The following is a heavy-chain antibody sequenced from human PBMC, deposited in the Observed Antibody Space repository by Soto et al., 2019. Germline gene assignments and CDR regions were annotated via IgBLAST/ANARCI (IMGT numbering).Heavy chain of an antibody. CDR3: ARERGYSTIDYYYYYGMDV. CDR1: GGSISSYY. D-gene: IGHD6-13*01. V-gene: IGHV4-59*01. CDR2: IYYSGST. Sequence: SETLSLTCTVSGGSISSYYWSWIRQPPGKGLEWIGYIYYSGSTKYNPSLKSRVTISVDTSKNQFSLKLSSVTAADSAVYYCARERGYSTIDYYYYYGMDVWGQGTTVTVS. J-gene: IGHJ6*02.